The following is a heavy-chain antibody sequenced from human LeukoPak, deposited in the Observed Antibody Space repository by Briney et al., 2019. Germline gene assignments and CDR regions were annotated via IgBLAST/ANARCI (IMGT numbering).Heavy chain of an antibody. Sequence: PGGSLRLSCAASGFTFSKSWMTWVRQAPGKGLQWVAHIKEDGSDKYYVDSVKGRFTISRGNDKTSVYLQMNSLRAEDTAVYYCATWSSGWQFDYWGQGTLVSVSS. J-gene: IGHJ4*02. CDR1: GFTFSKSW. CDR2: IKEDGSDK. V-gene: IGHV3-7*05. CDR3: ATWSSGWQFDY. D-gene: IGHD6-19*01.